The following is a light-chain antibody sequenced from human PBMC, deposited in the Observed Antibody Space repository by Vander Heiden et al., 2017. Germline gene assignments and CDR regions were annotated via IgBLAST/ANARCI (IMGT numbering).Light chain of an antibody. Sequence: DIVMTQSPLSLPVTPGEPASISCRSSQSLLHSNGYNYLDWYLQKAGQSPQLLIYSGSNRASGVPDRFSGSGSGTDFTLKISRAEAEDVGVYYCMQALQTPTFGQGTRLEIK. J-gene: IGKJ5*01. CDR1: QSLLHSNGYNY. V-gene: IGKV2-28*01. CDR2: SGS. CDR3: MQALQTPT.